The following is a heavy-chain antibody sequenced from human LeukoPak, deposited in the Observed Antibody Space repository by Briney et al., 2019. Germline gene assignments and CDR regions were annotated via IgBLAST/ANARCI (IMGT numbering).Heavy chain of an antibody. Sequence: GESLKISCKGSGYSFTTYWIGWVRQMPGKGLEWMGIIFPGDSDTRYSPSFQGQVTISADKSISTAYLQWSSLKASDTAMYYCARGRTTVTAAYNYWGQGTLVTVSS. CDR3: ARGRTTVTAAYNY. J-gene: IGHJ4*02. D-gene: IGHD4-11*01. V-gene: IGHV5-51*01. CDR1: GYSFTTYW. CDR2: IFPGDSDT.